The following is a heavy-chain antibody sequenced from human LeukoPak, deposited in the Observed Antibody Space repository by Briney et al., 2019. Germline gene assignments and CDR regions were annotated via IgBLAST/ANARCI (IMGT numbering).Heavy chain of an antibody. D-gene: IGHD6-19*01. CDR1: GGSFSGYY. Sequence: PSETLSLTCAVYGGSFSGYYWSWIRQPPGKGLEWIGEINHSGSTNYNPSLKSRVTISVDTSKNQFSLKLSSVTAADTAVYYCARGEVGSASYYFDYWGQGTLVTVSS. CDR2: INHSGST. CDR3: ARGEVGSASYYFDY. V-gene: IGHV4-34*01. J-gene: IGHJ4*02.